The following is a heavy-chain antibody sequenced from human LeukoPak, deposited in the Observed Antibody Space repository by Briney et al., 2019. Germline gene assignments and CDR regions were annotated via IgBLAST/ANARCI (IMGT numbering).Heavy chain of an antibody. D-gene: IGHD1-26*01. CDR3: ARGGSYLSAFDI. CDR2: VSPPGGGT. Sequence: HPGGSLRLSCAASGFTFSNHGMNWVRQAPGKGLEWLSGVSPPGGGTYYADSVKGRFTISRDNSKNTLYLQMNSLRAEDTAVYYCARGGSYLSAFDIWGQGTMVTVSS. CDR1: GFTFSNHG. V-gene: IGHV3-23*01. J-gene: IGHJ3*02.